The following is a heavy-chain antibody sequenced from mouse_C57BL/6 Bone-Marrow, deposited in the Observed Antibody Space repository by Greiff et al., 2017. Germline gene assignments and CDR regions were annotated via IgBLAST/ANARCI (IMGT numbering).Heavy chain of an antibody. J-gene: IGHJ3*01. D-gene: IGHD3-2*02. CDR3: ARGSSGYVWFAY. Sequence: QVQLQQSGAELARPGASVKLSCKASGYTFTSYGISWVKQRTGQGLEWIGEIYPRSGNTYYNEKFKGKATLTADKSSSTAYMELRSLTSEDSAVYFCARGSSGYVWFAYWGQGTLVTASA. CDR1: GYTFTSYG. V-gene: IGHV1-81*01. CDR2: IYPRSGNT.